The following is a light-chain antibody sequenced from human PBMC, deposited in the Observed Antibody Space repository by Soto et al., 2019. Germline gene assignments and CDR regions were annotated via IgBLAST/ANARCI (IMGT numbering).Light chain of an antibody. CDR3: QQSFSAFLT. CDR1: QNISHF. V-gene: IGKV1-39*01. Sequence: DIQMTQSPLSLSASVGESVTITCRASQNISHFLNWYQQKPGKPPRLLIFGTSNLQSGVPSRFRGSRSETDFSLTISGLKPEDFSTYICQQSFSAFLTFGGGTKVEIK. J-gene: IGKJ4*01. CDR2: GTS.